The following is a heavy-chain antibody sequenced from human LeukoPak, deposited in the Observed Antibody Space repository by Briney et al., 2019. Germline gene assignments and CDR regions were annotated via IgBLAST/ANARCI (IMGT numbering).Heavy chain of an antibody. J-gene: IGHJ4*02. V-gene: IGHV6-1*01. Sequence: SQTLSLTCAISGDSVSSNSAAWNWIRQSPSRGLEWLGRTYYRSKWYNDYAVSVKSRITINPDTSKNQFSLQLNSVTPEDTAVYYCARVIVYLSGYSYGSDGGYYFDYWGQGTLVTVSS. CDR1: GDSVSSNSAA. CDR3: ARVIVYLSGYSYGSDGGYYFDY. D-gene: IGHD5-18*01. CDR2: TYYRSKWYN.